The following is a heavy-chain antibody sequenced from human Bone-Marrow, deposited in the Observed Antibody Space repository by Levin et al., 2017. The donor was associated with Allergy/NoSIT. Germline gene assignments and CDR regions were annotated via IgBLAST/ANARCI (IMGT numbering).Heavy chain of an antibody. J-gene: IGHJ5*02. CDR2: FYYSGRT. D-gene: IGHD4-17*01. V-gene: IGHV4-59*11. CDR3: ARVIAPTLRKNWFDP. CDR1: GGFISNHY. Sequence: SETLSLTCTVSGGFISNHYWTWIRQPPGKGLEWIGYFYYSGRTDYNPSLKSRVTISADTSKNQLSLKLSAVTAADTAVYYCARVIAPTLRKNWFDPWGQGTLVTVSS.